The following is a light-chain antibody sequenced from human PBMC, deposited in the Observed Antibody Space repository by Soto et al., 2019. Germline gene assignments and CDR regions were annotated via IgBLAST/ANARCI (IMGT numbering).Light chain of an antibody. J-gene: IGLJ1*01. CDR3: CSYSGSRTFV. CDR2: EGS. CDR1: SGDVGSYNL. Sequence: QSVLTQPASESGSPGQSITLSCTGTSGDVGSYNLVSCYQQHPGKAPKLMIYEGSKRPSGVSTRFSGSKSGNTASLTISGLQAEDEADYYCCSYSGSRTFVFGTGTKVTVL. V-gene: IGLV2-23*03.